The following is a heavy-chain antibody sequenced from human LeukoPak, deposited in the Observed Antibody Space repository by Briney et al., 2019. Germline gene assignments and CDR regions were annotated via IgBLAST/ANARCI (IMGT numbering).Heavy chain of an antibody. CDR1: GFTFSDYY. V-gene: IGHV3-11*04. CDR2: ISSSGSTI. Sequence: GGSLRLSCAASGFTFSDYYMSWIRQAPGKGLEWVSYISSSGSTIYYADSVKGRFTISRDNAKNSLYLQMNRLRAEDTAVYYCAGLEIATPYFDYWGQGTLVTVSS. D-gene: IGHD2-21*01. CDR3: AGLEIATPYFDY. J-gene: IGHJ4*02.